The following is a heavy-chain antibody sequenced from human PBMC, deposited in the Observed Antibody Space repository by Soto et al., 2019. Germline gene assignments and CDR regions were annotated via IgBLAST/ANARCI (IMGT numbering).Heavy chain of an antibody. CDR3: AKGVELDV. V-gene: IGHV3-23*01. D-gene: IGHD1-26*01. CDR1: GFSFSSFA. Sequence: GESLKISCEASGFSFSSFAMNWVRQAPGKGLEWVSAIGDSGASTYYADSVKGRFTISRDNSRNTLYLQLNSLRAEDTAVYYCAKGVELDVWGNGTTVTVSS. J-gene: IGHJ6*04. CDR2: IGDSGAST.